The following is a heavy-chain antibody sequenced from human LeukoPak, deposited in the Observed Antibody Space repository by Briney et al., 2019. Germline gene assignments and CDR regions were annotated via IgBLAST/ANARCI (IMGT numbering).Heavy chain of an antibody. D-gene: IGHD2-21*01. J-gene: IGHJ3*01. CDR3: ARGASAAFDV. CDR1: GFIFSNYW. Sequence: GGSLRLSCAASGFIFSNYWMTWVRQAPGKGLVWVSLINGDGSITTCADSVKGRFTISRDNAKNTLYLQMNSLRAEDTALYYCARGASAAFDVWGQGTMVTVSS. CDR2: INGDGSIT. V-gene: IGHV3-74*01.